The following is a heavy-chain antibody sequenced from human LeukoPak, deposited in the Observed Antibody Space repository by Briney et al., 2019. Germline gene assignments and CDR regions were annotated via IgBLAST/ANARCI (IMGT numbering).Heavy chain of an antibody. Sequence: GGSLRLSCAASGFTFSAYGMHWVRQAPGKGLEWVAAIGDDESNKFYGDSGKGRVIFTRDNSRNTVYLQIHSLRAEDTAVYYCVRDPYEAYWGQGTLVTVSS. CDR2: IGDDESNK. CDR1: GFTFSAYG. CDR3: VRDPYEAY. V-gene: IGHV3-33*01. J-gene: IGHJ4*02. D-gene: IGHD5-12*01.